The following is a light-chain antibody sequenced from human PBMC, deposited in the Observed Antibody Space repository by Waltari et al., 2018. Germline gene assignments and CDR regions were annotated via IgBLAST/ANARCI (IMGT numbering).Light chain of an antibody. CDR2: DNN. CDR1: SSNFGHNF. CDR3: GTWDSGLSGGV. V-gene: IGLV1-51*01. J-gene: IGLJ2*01. Sequence: QSVLTQPPSVSAAPGQKVTIPCSGSSSNFGHNFAAWYQHVPGTAPKLLIYDNNNRPSGIPDRFSGSKSGTSATLGITGLQTGDEADYYCGTWDSGLSGGVFGGGTKLTVL.